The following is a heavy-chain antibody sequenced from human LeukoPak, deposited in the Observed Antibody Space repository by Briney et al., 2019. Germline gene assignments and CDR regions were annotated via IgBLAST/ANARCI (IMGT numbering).Heavy chain of an antibody. V-gene: IGHV1-69*01. J-gene: IGHJ4*02. CDR1: GGTFSSYA. CDR2: IIPIFGTA. CDR3: ARGFFYSSGFDY. Sequence: SVKVSCKASGGTFSSYAISWVRQAPGQGLEWMGGIIPIFGTANYAQKFQGRVTITADESTSTAYMELSSLRSEDTAVYYCARGFFYSSGFDYWGQGTLVTVSS. D-gene: IGHD3-22*01.